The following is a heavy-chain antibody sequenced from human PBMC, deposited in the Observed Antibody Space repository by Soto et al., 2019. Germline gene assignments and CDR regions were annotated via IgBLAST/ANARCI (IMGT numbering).Heavy chain of an antibody. CDR1: GGTFSSYA. D-gene: IGHD6-6*01. Sequence: QVQLVQSGAEVKKPGSSVKVSCKASGGTFSSYAISWVRQAPGQGLEWMGGIIPIFGTANYAQKFQGRVTITADESTSTAYMELSSLRSEDTAVYYCARDKSSSAQDYYYGMDVWGQGTTVTVSS. CDR3: ARDKSSSAQDYYYGMDV. V-gene: IGHV1-69*01. J-gene: IGHJ6*02. CDR2: IIPIFGTA.